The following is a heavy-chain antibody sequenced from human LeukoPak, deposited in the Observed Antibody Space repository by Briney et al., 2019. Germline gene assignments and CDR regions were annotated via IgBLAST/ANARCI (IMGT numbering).Heavy chain of an antibody. CDR1: GGSISSYY. J-gene: IGHJ3*02. Sequence: SETLSLTCTVSGGSISSYYWSWIRQPAGKGLEWIGRIYSSGSTNYNPSLKSRVAMLVDTSKNQFSLKLSSVTGADTAVYYCARGSRITMIIVADDAFDIWGQGTMVTVSS. CDR3: ARGSRITMIIVADDAFDI. CDR2: IYSSGST. V-gene: IGHV4-4*07. D-gene: IGHD3-22*01.